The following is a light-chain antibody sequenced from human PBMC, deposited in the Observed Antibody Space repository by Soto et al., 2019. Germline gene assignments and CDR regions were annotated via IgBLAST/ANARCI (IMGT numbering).Light chain of an antibody. CDR3: SSYTTTDTYV. Sequence: QSALTQPASVSGSPGQSITISCNETSSDVGGYNYVSWFQQYPGKAPKLMIYDVSTRPSGVSNRFSGSKSGNTASLTISGLQSEDEADYYCSSYTTTDTYVFGTGTKVTVL. J-gene: IGLJ1*01. V-gene: IGLV2-14*01. CDR1: SSDVGGYNY. CDR2: DVS.